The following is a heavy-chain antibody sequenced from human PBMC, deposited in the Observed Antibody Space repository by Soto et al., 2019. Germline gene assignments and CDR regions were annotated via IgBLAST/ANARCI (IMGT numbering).Heavy chain of an antibody. D-gene: IGHD2-15*01. CDR1: GYTFTGYY. Sequence: ASVKVSCKASGYTFTGYYMHWVRQAPGQGLEWMGWINPNSGGTNYAQKFQGWVTMTRDTSISTAYMELSRLRSDDTAVYYCARETQVVVAATSYYFDYWGQGTLVTVSS. J-gene: IGHJ4*02. CDR2: INPNSGGT. V-gene: IGHV1-2*04. CDR3: ARETQVVVAATSYYFDY.